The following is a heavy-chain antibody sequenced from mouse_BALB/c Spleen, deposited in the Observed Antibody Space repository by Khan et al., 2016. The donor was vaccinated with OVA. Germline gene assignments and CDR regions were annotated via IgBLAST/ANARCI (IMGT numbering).Heavy chain of an antibody. CDR3: ARRGVYGIFAY. D-gene: IGHD2-1*01. Sequence: QVQLKQSGAELAKPGASLKMSCTASGYTFTTYWIHWVKQRPGQGLEWIGYIDPSTGYTEYNQKFKDKATLTADKSSSTAYMQLTSLTSEDSAVYYCARRGVYGIFAYWGQGTLVTVSA. V-gene: IGHV1-7*01. J-gene: IGHJ3*01. CDR2: IDPSTGYT. CDR1: GYTFTTYW.